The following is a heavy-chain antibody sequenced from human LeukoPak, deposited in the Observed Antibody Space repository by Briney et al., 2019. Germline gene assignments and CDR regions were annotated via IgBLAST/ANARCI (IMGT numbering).Heavy chain of an antibody. CDR1: GFTFDDYA. CDR2: ISWNSGRI. D-gene: IGHD3-10*01. CDR3: VKDRVWFGELLNPLFDN. Sequence: GGSLRLSCAASGFTFDDYAMHWVRQAPGKGLEWVSCISWNSGRIGYADSVKGRFTISRDKAKNSLYLQMNSLRAEDTALYYCVKDRVWFGELLNPLFDNWGQGTRVTVSS. J-gene: IGHJ4*02. V-gene: IGHV3-9*01.